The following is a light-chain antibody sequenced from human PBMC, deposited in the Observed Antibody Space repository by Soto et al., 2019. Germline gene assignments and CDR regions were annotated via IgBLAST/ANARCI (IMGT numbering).Light chain of an antibody. J-gene: IGLJ2*01. CDR1: TSDIGSNY. V-gene: IGLV1-47*01. Sequence: QLVLTQPPSASGTPGQRVTISCSGSTSDIGSNYVQWYQHLPGTAPQLLIYRNNRRPSGVSDRFSGSKSGTSASLAISGLRSEDEADYYCSSWDDSLSGPIFGGGTQLTVL. CDR3: SSWDDSLSGPI. CDR2: RNN.